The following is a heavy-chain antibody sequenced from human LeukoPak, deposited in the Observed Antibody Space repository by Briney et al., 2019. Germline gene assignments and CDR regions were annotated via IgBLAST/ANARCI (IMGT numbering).Heavy chain of an antibody. J-gene: IGHJ5*02. CDR3: AGDAVDTARFDP. CDR2: INPNSGGT. Sequence: GASVKVSCKASGYTFTGCYMHWVRQAPGQGLEWMGWINPNSGGTNYAQKFQGRVTMTRDTSISTAYMELSRLRSDDTAVYYCAGDAVDTARFDPWGQGTLVTVSS. V-gene: IGHV1-2*02. CDR1: GYTFTGCY. D-gene: IGHD5-18*01.